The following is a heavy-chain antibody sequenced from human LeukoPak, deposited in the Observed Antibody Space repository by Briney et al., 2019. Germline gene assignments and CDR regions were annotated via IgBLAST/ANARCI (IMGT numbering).Heavy chain of an antibody. D-gene: IGHD5-18*01. CDR3: ARSGYRYGSYYFDD. CDR1: GFTFSSYA. CDR2: ISYDGSNK. V-gene: IGHV3-30-3*01. Sequence: GGSLRLSCAASGFTFSSYAMHWVRQAPGKGLEWVAVISYDGSNKYYADSVKGRFTISRDNSKNTLYLQMNSLRAEDTAVYYCARSGYRYGSYYFDDWGQGTLVTVSS. J-gene: IGHJ4*02.